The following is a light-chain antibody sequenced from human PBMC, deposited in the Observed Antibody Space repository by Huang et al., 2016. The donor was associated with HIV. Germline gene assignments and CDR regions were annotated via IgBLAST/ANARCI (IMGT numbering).Light chain of an antibody. J-gene: IGKJ1*01. Sequence: EIVMTQSPATLSVSPGERATLSCRARQSVSSNLAWFQQKPGRAPRLLIYDASIRPFDILARFSGSVSGTEFTLTIICLQSEDFSVYYCHQYNNWPPTWTFGQGTKVEIK. CDR1: QSVSSN. CDR2: DAS. CDR3: HQYNNWPPTWT. V-gene: IGKV3-15*01.